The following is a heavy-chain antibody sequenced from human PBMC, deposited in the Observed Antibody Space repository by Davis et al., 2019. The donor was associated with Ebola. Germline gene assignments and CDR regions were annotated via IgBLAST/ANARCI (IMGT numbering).Heavy chain of an antibody. D-gene: IGHD3-9*01. CDR2: VNPNSGGT. V-gene: IGHV1-2*02. J-gene: IGHJ4*02. CDR1: GYTFTGYY. CDR3: ARDDRYSHSWLGWTY. Sequence: ASVKVSCKASGYTFTGYYMHWVRQAPGQGLEWMGWVNPNSGGTTYAQKFQGRVTMTTDTSTSTVYLELSSLRSEDTAVYYCARDDRYSHSWLGWTYWGQGTLVTVSS.